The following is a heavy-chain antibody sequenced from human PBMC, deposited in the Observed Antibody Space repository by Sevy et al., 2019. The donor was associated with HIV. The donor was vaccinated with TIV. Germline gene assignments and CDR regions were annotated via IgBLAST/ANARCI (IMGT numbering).Heavy chain of an antibody. V-gene: IGHV3-30*04. CDR2: ISYDGNNR. CDR1: GFTFPIYS. J-gene: IGHJ4*02. CDR3: ARVAVEYCTNDCYHRFDH. D-gene: IGHD2-8*01. Sequence: GGSLRLSCVASGFTFPIYSVVWVRRAPGKGLEWLTLISYDGNNRNYADSVKGRFTISRDNSNNMLYLQMTSLRVEDTALYFCARVAVEYCTNDCYHRFDHWGLGTLVTVSS.